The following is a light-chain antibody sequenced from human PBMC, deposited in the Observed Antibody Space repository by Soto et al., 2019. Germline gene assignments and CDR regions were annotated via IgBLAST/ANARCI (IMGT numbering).Light chain of an antibody. J-gene: IGKJ1*01. CDR1: QSVGSN. Sequence: EIVMTQSPATLSVSPGESATLYCRASQSVGSNLAWYQQRPGQAPRLLIYGASGRATGVPARFRGSGSGTEFTLTIGSLQSEDFAVYYCQQYGSSWTFGQGTKVDI. CDR2: GAS. CDR3: QQYGSSWT. V-gene: IGKV3-15*01.